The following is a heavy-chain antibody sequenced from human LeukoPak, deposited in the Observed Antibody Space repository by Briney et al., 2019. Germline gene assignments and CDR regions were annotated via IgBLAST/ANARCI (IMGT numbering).Heavy chain of an antibody. CDR3: ARAEKPNWGNYYYYCMDV. V-gene: IGHV1-18*01. J-gene: IGHJ6*03. CDR1: SYTFSSYG. D-gene: IGHD7-27*01. Sequence: ASVKVSCTASSYTFSSYGISWVRQAPGQGLEWMGWISAYSGNTHYAQKFQGRVTMTTDTSTTTAYMELRGLRSDDTAVYYCARAEKPNWGNYYYYCMDVWGKGTTVTVSS. CDR2: ISAYSGNT.